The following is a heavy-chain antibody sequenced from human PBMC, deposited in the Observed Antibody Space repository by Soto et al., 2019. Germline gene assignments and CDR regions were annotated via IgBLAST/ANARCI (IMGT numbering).Heavy chain of an antibody. CDR1: FGPMRGYY. CDR2: IFYNGGA. Sequence: LQESVPGLVKASETLSLSCSVSFGPMRGYYWSWIRQPPGKGLEWIANIFYNGGANYNPSLRSRVTISVHKSKNSFSLRLTSVTPADTAVYYCARDGDHDYFYGMDIWGQGTTVTVS. CDR3: ARDGDHDYFYGMDI. D-gene: IGHD7-27*01. V-gene: IGHV4-59*01. J-gene: IGHJ6*02.